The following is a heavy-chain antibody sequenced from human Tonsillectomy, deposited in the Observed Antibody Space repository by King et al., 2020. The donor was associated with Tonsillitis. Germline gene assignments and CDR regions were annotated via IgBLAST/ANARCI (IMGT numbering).Heavy chain of an antibody. J-gene: IGHJ5*02. CDR2: TYYRSKWYN. D-gene: IGHD6-19*01. CDR3: TKNSGWPPGGWFDP. CDR1: GDSVSSNSAA. V-gene: IGHV6-1*01. Sequence: VQLQQSGPGLVKPSQTLSLTCAISGDSVSSNSAAWNWIRQSPSRGLEWLGRTYYRSKWYNDYAVSVKSRITINPDTSKNQFSLQLNSVTPEDTAVYYCTKNSGWPPGGWFDPWGQGTLVTVSS.